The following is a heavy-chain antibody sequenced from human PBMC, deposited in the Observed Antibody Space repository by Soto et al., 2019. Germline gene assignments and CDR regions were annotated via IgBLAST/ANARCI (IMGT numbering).Heavy chain of an antibody. CDR3: ARETTEPEYYYGLDV. Sequence: VQLQESGPGLVRPSETLSLTCIVSGDSISSPTYYWTWIRQSPGKGLEWIAHIYYSGRSIYNPCLKGRDAIPVDTYNNQFSLDVMSVTAADTAVYFCARETTEPEYYYGLDVWGQGITVVVSS. CDR1: GDSISSPTYY. J-gene: IGHJ6*02. V-gene: IGHV4-61*01. D-gene: IGHD3-10*01. CDR2: IYYSGRS.